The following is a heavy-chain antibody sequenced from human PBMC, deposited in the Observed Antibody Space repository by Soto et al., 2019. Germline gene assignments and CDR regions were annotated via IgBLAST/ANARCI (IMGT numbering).Heavy chain of an antibody. J-gene: IGHJ4*02. D-gene: IGHD1-26*01. CDR1: GVIFSNFG. Sequence: VGSLRLSCAASGVIFSNFGMHWVRQAPGKGLEWVGIIWHDGSNKYYADSVEGRFTISRDNSKNTVYLQMNSLRGEDTGIYYCAGFYVAAGAAPLEYWGQGTLVTVSS. V-gene: IGHV3-33*01. CDR3: AGFYVAAGAAPLEY. CDR2: IWHDGSNK.